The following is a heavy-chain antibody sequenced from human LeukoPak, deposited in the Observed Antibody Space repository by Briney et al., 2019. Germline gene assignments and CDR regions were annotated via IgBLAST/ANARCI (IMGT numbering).Heavy chain of an antibody. Sequence: GASVKVSCNASGYTFTSYVINWVRQATGQGLEWMGWMNPNSGNTGYPQKFQGRVTITRNTSISTAYMELSSLRSEDTAVYYCARGRGYKRAFDIWGQGTMVTVSS. CDR3: ARGRGYKRAFDI. V-gene: IGHV1-8*03. D-gene: IGHD5-24*01. CDR1: GYTFTSYV. CDR2: MNPNSGNT. J-gene: IGHJ3*02.